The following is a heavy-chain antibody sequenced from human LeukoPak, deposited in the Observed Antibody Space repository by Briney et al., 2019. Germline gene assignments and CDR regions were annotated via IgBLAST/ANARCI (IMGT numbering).Heavy chain of an antibody. V-gene: IGHV3-7*01. Sequence: GGSLRLSCAASGFTFSSYWMSWVRQAPGKGLEWVANIKQDGSEKYYVDSVKGRFTISRDNAKNPLYLQMNSLRAEDTAVYYCARVSHGGSYGYWGQGTLVTVSS. CDR2: IKQDGSEK. CDR1: GFTFSSYW. CDR3: ARVSHGGSYGY. D-gene: IGHD1-26*01. J-gene: IGHJ4*02.